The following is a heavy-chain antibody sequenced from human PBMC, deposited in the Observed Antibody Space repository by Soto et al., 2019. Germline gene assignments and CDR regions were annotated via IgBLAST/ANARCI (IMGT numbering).Heavy chain of an antibody. D-gene: IGHD5-12*01. V-gene: IGHV4-31*03. CDR2: IYYSGST. Sequence: SETLSLTCTVSGGSISRGGYYWSWIRQHPGKGLEWIGYIYYSGSTYYNPSLKSRVTISVDTSKNQFSLKLSSVTAAGTAVYYCARASRGRYYYGMDVWGQGTTVTVSS. J-gene: IGHJ6*02. CDR1: GGSISRGGYY. CDR3: ARASRGRYYYGMDV.